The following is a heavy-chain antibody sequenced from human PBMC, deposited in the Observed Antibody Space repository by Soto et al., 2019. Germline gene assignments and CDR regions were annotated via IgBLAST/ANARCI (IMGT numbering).Heavy chain of an antibody. J-gene: IGHJ4*02. Sequence: SGGSLRLSCAASGFTFTTYSMNWVRQAPGKGLEWVAYVSTGSSHIYYADSVKGRFTISRDNAENSLFLQMNNLRVEDTAVYYCTRDRYGERYFDYWGQGTLVTVSS. CDR2: VSTGSSHI. D-gene: IGHD4-17*01. V-gene: IGHV3-21*01. CDR3: TRDRYGERYFDY. CDR1: GFTFTTYS.